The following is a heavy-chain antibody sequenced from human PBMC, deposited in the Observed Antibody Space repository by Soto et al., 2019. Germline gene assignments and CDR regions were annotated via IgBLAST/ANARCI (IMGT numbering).Heavy chain of an antibody. CDR1: GYTFTSYN. Sequence: ASVKVSCKASGYTFTSYNINWVRQATGQGLEWMGWMSPNSGNTGYAQKFQGRVTMTRNTSISTAYMELSSLRSEDTAVYYCALIPYYYDSSGYYPLYNWFDPWGQGTQVTVSS. J-gene: IGHJ5*02. D-gene: IGHD3-22*01. V-gene: IGHV1-8*01. CDR3: ALIPYYYDSSGYYPLYNWFDP. CDR2: MSPNSGNT.